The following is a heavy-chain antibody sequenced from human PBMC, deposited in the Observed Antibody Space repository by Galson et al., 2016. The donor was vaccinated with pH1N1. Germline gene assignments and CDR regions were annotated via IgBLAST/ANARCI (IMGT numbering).Heavy chain of an antibody. CDR1: GGSFAKYA. J-gene: IGHJ6*02. CDR3: ARPGRTETTNEGFAWGYGMDV. D-gene: IGHD1-1*01. CDR2: IIPIYGTP. Sequence: SVKVSCKASGGSFAKYAVSWVRQAPGQGLEWMGRIIPIYGTPNYAQKFQDRLTITADEYTTTVYMELNSLISADTAIYYCARPGRTETTNEGFAWGYGMDVWGQGTTVTVSS. V-gene: IGHV1-69*13.